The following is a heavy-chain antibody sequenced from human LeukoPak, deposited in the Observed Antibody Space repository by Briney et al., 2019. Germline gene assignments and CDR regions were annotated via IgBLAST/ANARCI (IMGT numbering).Heavy chain of an antibody. J-gene: IGHJ5*02. CDR1: GYTFTSYG. V-gene: IGHV1-18*01. CDR3: ARADYDFWSGDGGLDP. CDR2: ISAYNGNT. Sequence: GASVKVSCKASGYTFTSYGISWVRQAPGQGLEWMGWISAYNGNTNYAQKLQGRVTMTTDTSTSTAYMELRSLRSDDTAVYYCARADYDFWSGDGGLDPWGQGTLVTVSS. D-gene: IGHD3-3*01.